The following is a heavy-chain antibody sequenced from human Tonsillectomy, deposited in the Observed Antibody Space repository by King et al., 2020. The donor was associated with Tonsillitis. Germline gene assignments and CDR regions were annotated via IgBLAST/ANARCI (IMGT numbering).Heavy chain of an antibody. J-gene: IGHJ4*02. CDR2: IAYDGSHF. Sequence: VQLVESGGGVVQPGRSLRLSCAASGFTFSRYGMHWVRQAPGKGLEWVAVIAYDGSHFFYADSVKGRFPLSRDNSNNTVYLKLTSLRAEDTAVYYCAKDRRGHSSYYDSRGYFYGLNNGGQGTLVTVSS. CDR1: GFTFSRYG. CDR3: AKDRRGHSSYYDSRGYFYGLNN. V-gene: IGHV3-30*18. D-gene: IGHD3-22*01.